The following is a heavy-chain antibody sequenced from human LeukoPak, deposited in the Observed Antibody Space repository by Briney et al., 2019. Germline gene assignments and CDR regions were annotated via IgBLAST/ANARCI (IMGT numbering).Heavy chain of an antibody. Sequence: ASVKVSCKASGYTFTSYDINWVRQATGQGLEWMGWMNPNSGNTGYAQKFQGRVTMTRNTSISTAYMELSSLRSEDTAVYYCARGRLGSGYLAYWGRGTLVTVSS. CDR2: MNPNSGNT. D-gene: IGHD3-22*01. CDR3: ARGRLGSGYLAY. CDR1: GYTFTSYD. V-gene: IGHV1-8*01. J-gene: IGHJ4*02.